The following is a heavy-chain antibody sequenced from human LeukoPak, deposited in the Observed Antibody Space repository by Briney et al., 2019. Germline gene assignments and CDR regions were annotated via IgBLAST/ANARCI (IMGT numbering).Heavy chain of an antibody. D-gene: IGHD3-10*02. Sequence: GGSLRLSCAASGFTFSGYSMNWVRQAPGKGLEWVSYISSSSSTIYYADSVKGRFTISRDNAKNSLYLQMNSLRAEDTAVYYCARVQSGYGRVNWGQGTLVTVSS. CDR2: ISSSSSTI. CDR1: GFTFSGYS. J-gene: IGHJ4*02. V-gene: IGHV3-48*04. CDR3: ARVQSGYGRVN.